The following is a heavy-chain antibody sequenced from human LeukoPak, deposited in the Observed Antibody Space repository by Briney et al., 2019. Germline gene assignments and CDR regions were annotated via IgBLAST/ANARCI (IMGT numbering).Heavy chain of an antibody. V-gene: IGHV3-9*01. CDR3: AKDSSSMGGYYYGMDV. CDR2: ISWNSGSI. CDR1: GFTFDDYA. D-gene: IGHD6-13*01. J-gene: IGHJ6*02. Sequence: PGRSLRLSCAASGFTFDDYAMHWVRQAPGKGLEWVSGISWNSGSIGYADSVKGRFTISRDNAKNSLYLQMNILRAEDTALYYCAKDSSSMGGYYYGMDVWGQGTTVTVSS.